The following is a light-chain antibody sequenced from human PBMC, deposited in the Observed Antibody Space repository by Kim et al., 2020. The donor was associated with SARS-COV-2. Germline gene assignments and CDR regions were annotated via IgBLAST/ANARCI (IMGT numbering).Light chain of an antibody. CDR1: QSLLHSDGYNC. CDR2: LGS. CDR3: MQALQIPLT. V-gene: IGKV2-28*01. J-gene: IGKJ4*01. Sequence: DIVMTQSPLSLPVTPGEPASISCTSSQSLLHSDGYNCLDWYLQKPGQSPRLLIYLGSNRASGVPDRFSGTGSGTDFTLKISRVEAEDVGVYYCMQALQIPLTFGGGTKVDIK.